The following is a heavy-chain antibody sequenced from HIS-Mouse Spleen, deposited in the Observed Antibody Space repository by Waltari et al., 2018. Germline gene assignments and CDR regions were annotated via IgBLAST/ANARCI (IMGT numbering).Heavy chain of an antibody. CDR1: GYTFTGYF. Sequence: QVQLVQSGAEVKKPGASVKVSCQAPGYTFTGYFIHWVRQAPGQGLEWMGWINPNSGGTNYAQKFQGRVTMTRDTSISTAYMELSRLRSDDTAVYYCARGQWLVHLLDYWGQGTLVTVSS. J-gene: IGHJ4*02. CDR3: ARGQWLVHLLDY. D-gene: IGHD6-19*01. CDR2: INPNSGGT. V-gene: IGHV1-2*02.